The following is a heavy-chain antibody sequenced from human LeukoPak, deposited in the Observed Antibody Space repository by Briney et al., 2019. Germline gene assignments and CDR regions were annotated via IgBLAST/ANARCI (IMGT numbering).Heavy chain of an antibody. CDR3: ARQRSRTPADH. CDR1: GGSISGYY. D-gene: IGHD4-23*01. V-gene: IGHV4-59*08. CDR2: IYYSGST. J-gene: IGHJ4*02. Sequence: ASETLSLTCAVSGGSISGYYWHWIRQSPGKGLEWIGYIYYSGSTNYNPSLESRVTISVDTAKNQFSLKLSSVTAADTAVYYCARQRSRTPADHWGQGTLVTVSS.